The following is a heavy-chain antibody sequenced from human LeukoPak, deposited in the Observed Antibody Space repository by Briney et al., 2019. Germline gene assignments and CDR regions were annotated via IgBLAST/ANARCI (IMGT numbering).Heavy chain of an antibody. CDR1: GDTFSNYA. J-gene: IGHJ4*02. Sequence: SVKVSCKASGDTFSNYAVFWVRQAPGQGLEWMGRIIPVFGTENYAQRFQGRVTLTTDESTSTAYMELNSLRAEDTAVYYCAKDSRLGYSGYDHVVVAAQFDYWGQGTLVTVSS. D-gene: IGHD5-12*01. CDR3: AKDSRLGYSGYDHVVVAAQFDY. CDR2: IIPVFGTE. V-gene: IGHV1-69*05.